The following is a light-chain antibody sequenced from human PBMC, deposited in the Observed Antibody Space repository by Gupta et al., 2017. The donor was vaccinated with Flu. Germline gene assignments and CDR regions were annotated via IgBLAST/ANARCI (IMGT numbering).Light chain of an antibody. CDR1: QGIRND. CDR3: RQDDNYPRT. Sequence: IQMTQSPSSLSASVGDRVTITCRASQGIRNDLGWFQQKPGKAPKLLIYGASTLQIGVPSRFSGSGSGTDFTLTISSLQPEDFATYYCRQDDNYPRTFGQGTKVEIK. V-gene: IGKV1-6*01. CDR2: GAS. J-gene: IGKJ1*01.